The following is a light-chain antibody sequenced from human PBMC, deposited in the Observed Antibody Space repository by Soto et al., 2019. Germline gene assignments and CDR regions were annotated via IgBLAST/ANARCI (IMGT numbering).Light chain of an antibody. CDR2: GAS. CDR3: QQYCSSPRWT. J-gene: IGKJ1*01. Sequence: EIVLTQSPGTLSLSPGERATLSCRASQSVSSSYLAWYQQKPGQAPRLLIYGASSRATGIPDRFSGSGSGTDFTLTISRLQPEDCPVYYCQQYCSSPRWTCGQGTKVEIK. V-gene: IGKV3-20*01. CDR1: QSVSSSY.